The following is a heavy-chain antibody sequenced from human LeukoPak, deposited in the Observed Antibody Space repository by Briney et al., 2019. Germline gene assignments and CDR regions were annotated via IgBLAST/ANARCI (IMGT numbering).Heavy chain of an antibody. CDR2: IYYSGST. CDR3: ARARAYYDSSGFDY. D-gene: IGHD3-22*01. J-gene: IGHJ4*02. V-gene: IGHV4-59*01. Sequence: SETLSLTCTVSGGSISSYYWSWIRQPPGKGLEWIGYIYYSGSTNYNPSLKSRVTISVDTSKNQFTLKLSSVTAADTAVYYCARARAYYDSSGFDYWGQGTLVTVSS. CDR1: GGSISSYY.